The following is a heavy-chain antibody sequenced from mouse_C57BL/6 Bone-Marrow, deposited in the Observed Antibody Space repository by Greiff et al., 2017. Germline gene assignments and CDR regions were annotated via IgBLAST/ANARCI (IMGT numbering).Heavy chain of an antibody. CDR1: GFTFSSYA. CDR3: ARDNPPYYDGTMDY. D-gene: IGHD1-1*01. J-gene: IGHJ4*01. V-gene: IGHV5-4*01. Sequence: EVKLVESGGGLVKPGGSLKLSCAASGFTFSSYAMSWVRQTPEKRLEWVATISDGGSYTYYPDNVKGRFTISRDNAKNNLYLQMSHLKSEDTAMYYCARDNPPYYDGTMDYWGQGTSVTVSS. CDR2: ISDGGSYT.